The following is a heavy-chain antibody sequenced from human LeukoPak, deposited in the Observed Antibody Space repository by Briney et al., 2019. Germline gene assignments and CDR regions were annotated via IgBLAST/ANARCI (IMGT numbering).Heavy chain of an antibody. CDR2: ISTSTTYI. J-gene: IGHJ4*02. V-gene: IGHV3-21*01. CDR1: GFAFSSYT. Sequence: PGGTLRLSCGASGFAFSSYTMNWVRHTPGKGLEWVSSISTSTTYIYYADSVKGRFTISRDNAKNSLFLQMNSLRAEDTAVYYCATPPVAAREVDYWGQGTLVTVSS. D-gene: IGHD6-19*01. CDR3: ATPPVAAREVDY.